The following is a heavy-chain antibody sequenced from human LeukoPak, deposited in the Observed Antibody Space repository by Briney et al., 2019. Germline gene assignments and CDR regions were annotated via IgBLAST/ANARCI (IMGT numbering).Heavy chain of an antibody. V-gene: IGHV4-4*07. Sequence: PSETLSLTCTVSGGSISSYYWSWIRQPAGKGLEWIGRIYTSGSTNYNPSLKSRVTMSVDTSKNQFSLKLSSVTAAGTAVYYCARSPRGNDFWSGYWALDWFDPWGQGTLVTVSS. CDR1: GGSISSYY. CDR3: ARSPRGNDFWSGYWALDWFDP. D-gene: IGHD3-3*01. J-gene: IGHJ5*02. CDR2: IYTSGST.